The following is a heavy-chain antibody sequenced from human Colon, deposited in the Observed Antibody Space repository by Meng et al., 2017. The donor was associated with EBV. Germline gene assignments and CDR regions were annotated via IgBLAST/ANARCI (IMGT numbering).Heavy chain of an antibody. CDR1: GFTFSSYA. J-gene: IGHJ4*02. Sequence: DVQLLESGGGLVQPGXXXXLSCATSGFTFSSYALSWVRQAPGKGLEWVSALSGSGGSTYYADSVKGRFTISRDNSKNTLFLQMNSLRAEDTAVYYCAKGGFCSDGNCLRAFDYWGQGTLVTVSS. V-gene: IGHV3-23*01. D-gene: IGHD2-15*01. CDR2: LSGSGGST. CDR3: AKGGFCSDGNCLRAFDY.